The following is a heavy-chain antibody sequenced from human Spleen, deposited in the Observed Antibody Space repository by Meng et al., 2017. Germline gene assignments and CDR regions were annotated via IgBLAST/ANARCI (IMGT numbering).Heavy chain of an antibody. CDR3: ARGPTRMAHDFDY. D-gene: IGHD5-24*01. J-gene: IGHJ4*02. CDR2: INHSGST. Sequence: QVQRQESGPGLVKPSPTLSLTCTVSGASISSGGYYWSWIRQPPGKGLEWIGEINHSGSTNYNPSLESRATISVDTSQNNFSLKVSSVTAADSAVYYCARGPTRMAHDFDYWGQGTLVTVSS. V-gene: IGHV4-31*03. CDR1: GASISSGGYY.